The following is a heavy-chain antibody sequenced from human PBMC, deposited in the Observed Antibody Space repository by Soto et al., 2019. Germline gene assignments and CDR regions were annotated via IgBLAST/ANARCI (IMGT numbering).Heavy chain of an antibody. J-gene: IGHJ6*02. V-gene: IGHV1-18*04. Sequence: QVQLVQSGAEVEKPGASVKVSCKASGYTFTSYGFSWVRQAPGQGLEWMGWISTYNGNTNYAQKLQGRVTMTTDTSTSTAYMELRSLRSDDTAVYYCARSGSGAAYYYHGLDVWGQGTTVTVSS. CDR2: ISTYNGNT. CDR3: ARSGSGAAYYYHGLDV. CDR1: GYTFTSYG. D-gene: IGHD6-25*01.